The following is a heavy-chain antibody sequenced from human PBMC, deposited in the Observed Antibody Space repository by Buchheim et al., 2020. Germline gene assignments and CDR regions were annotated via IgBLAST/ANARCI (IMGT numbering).Heavy chain of an antibody. J-gene: IGHJ4*02. CDR1: GGSISSSNW. CDR2: IYYSGST. D-gene: IGHD4-17*01. Sequence: QVQLQESGPGLVKPSGTLSLTCAVSGGSISSSNWWSWVRQPPGKGLEWIGYIYYSGSTYYNPSLKSRVTISVDTSKNQFSLKLSSVTAADTAVYYCASTVTTSGSYYFDYWGQGTL. V-gene: IGHV4-4*02. CDR3: ASTVTTSGSYYFDY.